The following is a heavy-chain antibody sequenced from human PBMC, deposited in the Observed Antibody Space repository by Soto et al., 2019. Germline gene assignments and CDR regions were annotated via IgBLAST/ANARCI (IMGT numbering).Heavy chain of an antibody. CDR2: IYQSGVT. J-gene: IGHJ5*02. CDR3: AGMPYTSGLRFDP. CDR1: GDSYSISTYS. Sequence: SETLSLTCNMSGDSYSISTYSWSWIRQPPGKALQWIGFIYQSGVTSYNPSLASRVSISLDRSNNQCSLKLKSVTAADTAVYFCAGMPYTSGLRFDPWGPGTLVTVAS. D-gene: IGHD6-19*01. V-gene: IGHV4-30-2*01.